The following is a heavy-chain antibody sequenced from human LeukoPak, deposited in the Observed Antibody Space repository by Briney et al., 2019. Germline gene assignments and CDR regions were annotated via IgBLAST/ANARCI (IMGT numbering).Heavy chain of an antibody. Sequence: YPSETLSLTCAVYGGSFSGYYWSWIRQSPGKGLEWMGEINHSGSTNYNPSLKSRVTISIDTTKNKFSLKVKAVTAAYAAVYYCARRQYYGSGSSHFDYWGQGTLVTVSS. CDR1: GGSFSGYY. CDR3: ARRQYYGSGSSHFDY. D-gene: IGHD3-10*01. V-gene: IGHV4-34*01. CDR2: INHSGST. J-gene: IGHJ4*02.